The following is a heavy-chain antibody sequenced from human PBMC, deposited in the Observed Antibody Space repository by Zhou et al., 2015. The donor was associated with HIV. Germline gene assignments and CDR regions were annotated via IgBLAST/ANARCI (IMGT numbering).Heavy chain of an antibody. CDR2: IIPIFGTA. CDR3: ARGEAVADPLFYYYYGMDV. V-gene: IGHV1-69*01. J-gene: IGHJ6*02. D-gene: IGHD6-19*01. Sequence: QVQLVQSGAEVKKPGSSVKVSCKASGGTFSSYAISWVRQAPGQGLEWMGGIIPIFGTANYAQKFQGRVTITADESTSTAYMELSSLRSEDTAVYYCARGEAVADPLFYYYYGMDVWGQGTTVTVSS. CDR1: GGTFSSYA.